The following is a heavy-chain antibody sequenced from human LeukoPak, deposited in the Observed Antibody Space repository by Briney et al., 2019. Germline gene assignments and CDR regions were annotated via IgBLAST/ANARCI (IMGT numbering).Heavy chain of an antibody. D-gene: IGHD2-21*01. Sequence: PSETLSLTCTVSGGSISSGGYYWSWIRQPPGKGLEWIGYIYHSGSTYYNPSLKSRVTISVDRSKNQFSLKLSSVTAADTAVYYCARWRSNSRWFDPWGQGTLVTVSS. J-gene: IGHJ5*02. CDR2: IYHSGST. V-gene: IGHV4-30-2*01. CDR3: ARWRSNSRWFDP. CDR1: GGSISSGGYY.